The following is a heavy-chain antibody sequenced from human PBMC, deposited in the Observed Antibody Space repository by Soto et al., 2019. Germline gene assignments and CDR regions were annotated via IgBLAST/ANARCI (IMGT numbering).Heavy chain of an antibody. CDR3: SKAKFVVPQNQQIDN. Sequence: GGSLRLSCAVSGFTFEDYAMHWVRQAPGKGLEWVSGISWDGGSIGYADSVKGRFTISRDNGKNSLYLQMNSLRLEDTALYYCSKAKFVVPQNQQIDNWGQGTQVTVSS. J-gene: IGHJ4*02. D-gene: IGHD2-21*01. CDR2: ISWDGGSI. V-gene: IGHV3-9*01. CDR1: GFTFEDYA.